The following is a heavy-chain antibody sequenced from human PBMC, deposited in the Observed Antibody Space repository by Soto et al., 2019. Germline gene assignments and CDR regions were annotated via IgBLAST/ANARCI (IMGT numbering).Heavy chain of an antibody. CDR3: ARLEEDGYNQAY. CDR1: NYTFGNYA. Sequence: QVQLVQSGREVKKPGASVKVSCKGFNYTFGNYAISWVRQAPEQGFEWMGWISAYNGATRYSPKFQGRLTMTTDTSTSTAYMVLTSLRSDDTAVYFCARLEEDGYNQAYWGQGTLVTVSS. J-gene: IGHJ4*02. D-gene: IGHD5-12*01. V-gene: IGHV1-18*01. CDR2: ISAYNGAT.